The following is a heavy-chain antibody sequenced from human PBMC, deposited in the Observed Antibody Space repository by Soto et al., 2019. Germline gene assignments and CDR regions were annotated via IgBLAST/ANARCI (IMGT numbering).Heavy chain of an antibody. D-gene: IGHD3-22*01. Sequence: SETLSLTCAVSGGSISSGDYYWSWIRQPPGKGLEWIGYIYYSGSTYYNPSLKSRVTISVDTSKNQFSLKLSSVTAADTAVYYCASQYYYDSSGFDAFDIWGQRTMVTVSS. J-gene: IGHJ3*02. CDR2: IYYSGST. CDR3: ASQYYYDSSGFDAFDI. V-gene: IGHV4-30-4*01. CDR1: GGSISSGDYY.